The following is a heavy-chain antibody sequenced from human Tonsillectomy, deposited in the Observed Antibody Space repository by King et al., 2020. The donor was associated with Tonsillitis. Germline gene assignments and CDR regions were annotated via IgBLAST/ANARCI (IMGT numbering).Heavy chain of an antibody. CDR2: IYYSGNT. CDR3: ARHGSGSPRALGYFDL. Sequence: LQLQESGPGLVKPSETLSLTCTVSGGSISRSSYYWGWIRQPPGKGLEWIGSIYYSGNTYYNPSLKSRVTISVDTSKSQFSLKLSSVTAADTAVFYCARHGSGSPRALGYFDLWGRGTLVTVSS. CDR1: GGSISRSSYY. D-gene: IGHD6-19*01. V-gene: IGHV4-39*01. J-gene: IGHJ2*01.